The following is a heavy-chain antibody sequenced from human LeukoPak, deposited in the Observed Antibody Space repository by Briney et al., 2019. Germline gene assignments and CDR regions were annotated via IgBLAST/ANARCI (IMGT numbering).Heavy chain of an antibody. Sequence: SETLSLTCTVSGGSISSYYWSWIRQPPGKGLEWIGYIYYSGSTNYNPSLKSRVTISVDTSKNQFSLMLSSVTAADTAVYYCARVYSSFEDYWGQGTLVTVSS. CDR1: GGSISSYY. V-gene: IGHV4-59*01. D-gene: IGHD6-6*01. J-gene: IGHJ4*02. CDR2: IYYSGST. CDR3: ARVYSSFEDY.